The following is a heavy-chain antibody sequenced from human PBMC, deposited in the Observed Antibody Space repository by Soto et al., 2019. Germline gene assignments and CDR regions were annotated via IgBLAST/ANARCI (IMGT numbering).Heavy chain of an antibody. CDR1: GYTFTSYG. J-gene: IGHJ4*02. CDR3: SRDRRSIAVAGTDY. Sequence: ASVKVSCKASGYTFTSYGISWVRQAPGQGLEWMGWISAYNGNTNYAQQLQGRVTMTTDTSTSTAYMELRSLRSDDTAVYYCSRDRRSIAVAGTDYWGQGTLVTVSS. D-gene: IGHD6-19*01. V-gene: IGHV1-18*01. CDR2: ISAYNGNT.